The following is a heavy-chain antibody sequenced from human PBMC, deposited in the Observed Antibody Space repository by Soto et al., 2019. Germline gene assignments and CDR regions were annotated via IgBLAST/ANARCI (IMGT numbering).Heavy chain of an antibody. Sequence: QVQLGESGGGVVQPGRSLRLSCPASGFTFSSYAMHWVRQAPGKGLEWVAVISYDGNNKYYADSVKGRFTISRNNFKNTLYLQMNSLRVEDTAVYYCAREDYGEQYFDYWGQGTLVTVSS. D-gene: IGHD4-17*01. V-gene: IGHV3-30-3*01. CDR1: GFTFSSYA. J-gene: IGHJ4*02. CDR2: ISYDGNNK. CDR3: AREDYGEQYFDY.